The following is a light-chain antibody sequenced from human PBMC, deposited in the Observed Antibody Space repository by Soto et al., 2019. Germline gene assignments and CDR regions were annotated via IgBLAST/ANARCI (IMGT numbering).Light chain of an antibody. V-gene: IGKV3-11*01. CDR3: QRRSNWPRT. CDR2: DAS. CDR1: QSVSSY. Sequence: EIVLTQSLATLSLSPGERATLSCRASQSVSSYLAWYQQKPGQAPRLLIYDASNRATGIPARFSGSGSGTDFTLTISSLEPEDFAVYYCQRRSNWPRTFGQGTKVDIK. J-gene: IGKJ1*01.